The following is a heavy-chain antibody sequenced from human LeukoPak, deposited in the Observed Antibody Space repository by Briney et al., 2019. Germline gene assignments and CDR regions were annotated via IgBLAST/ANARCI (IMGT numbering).Heavy chain of an antibody. D-gene: IGHD3-16*01. CDR3: AREFDFNYDYVWGSPVGRYFDY. CDR2: IYYSGGT. CDR1: GGSISSGGYY. J-gene: IGHJ4*02. Sequence: SETLSLTCTVSGGSISSGGYYWSWIRQHPGKGLEWIGYIYYSGGTYYNSSLKSRVTISVDTSKNQFSLKLSSVTAADTAVYYCAREFDFNYDYVWGSPVGRYFDYWGQGTLVTVSS. V-gene: IGHV4-31*03.